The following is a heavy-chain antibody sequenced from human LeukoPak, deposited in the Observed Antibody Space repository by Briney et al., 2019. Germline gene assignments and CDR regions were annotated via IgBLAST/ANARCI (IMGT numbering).Heavy chain of an antibody. CDR2: ISYDGSNK. D-gene: IGHD3-3*01. CDR1: GFTFSSYA. V-gene: IGHV3-30*04. CDR3: ASNGRGYYDFWSGCSGWFDP. Sequence: GGSLRLSCAASGFTFSSYAMHWVRQAPGKGLEWVAVISYDGSNKYYADSVKGRFTISRDNSKNTLYLQMNSLRAEDTAVYYCASNGRGYYDFWSGCSGWFDPWGQGTLVTVSS. J-gene: IGHJ5*02.